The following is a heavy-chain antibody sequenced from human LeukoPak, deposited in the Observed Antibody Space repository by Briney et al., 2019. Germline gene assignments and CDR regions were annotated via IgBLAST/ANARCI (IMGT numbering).Heavy chain of an antibody. V-gene: IGHV3-7*03. Sequence: GGSLRLSCAASGFTFSSHWMDWVRQAPGKGLEWVANIKQDGSESYYLDSVKGRFTISRDNAKNSLYLQMNSLRVEDTGIYHCTRGNSNFDYWGQGTLVTVSS. D-gene: IGHD1-7*01. CDR2: IKQDGSES. CDR1: GFTFSSHW. CDR3: TRGNSNFDY. J-gene: IGHJ4*02.